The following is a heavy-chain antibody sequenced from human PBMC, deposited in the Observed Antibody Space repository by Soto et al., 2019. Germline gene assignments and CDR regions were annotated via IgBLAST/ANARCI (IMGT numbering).Heavy chain of an antibody. CDR1: GFTFSNYA. D-gene: IGHD6-19*01. Sequence: EVQLLESGGGLVQPGGSLRLSCAASGFTFSNYAISWVRQAPGKGLEWVSIISGSGGSTYYADSVKGRFIISRDNSKNTLYLQMNSLRAEDTAVYYCASPSSGWYFDYWGQGTLVTVSS. V-gene: IGHV3-23*01. CDR3: ASPSSGWYFDY. J-gene: IGHJ4*02. CDR2: ISGSGGST.